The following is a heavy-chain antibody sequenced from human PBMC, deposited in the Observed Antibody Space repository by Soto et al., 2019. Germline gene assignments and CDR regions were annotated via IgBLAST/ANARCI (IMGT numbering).Heavy chain of an antibody. Sequence: EVQLLESGGGLVQPGRSLRLSCAASGFTFSSYAMSWVRQAPGKGLEWVSAISGSGGTTYYAASVKGRFTISRDNSKNTLFLQMNSPRAEDTAVYYCAKFFVETGGSSGWPWTFHYWGQGTVVTVSS. V-gene: IGHV3-23*01. CDR1: GFTFSSYA. CDR3: AKFFVETGGSSGWPWTFHY. D-gene: IGHD6-25*01. CDR2: ISGSGGTT. J-gene: IGHJ4*02.